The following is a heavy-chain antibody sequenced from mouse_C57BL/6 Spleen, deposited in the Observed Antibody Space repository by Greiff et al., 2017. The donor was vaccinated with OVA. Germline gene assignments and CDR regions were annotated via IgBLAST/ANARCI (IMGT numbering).Heavy chain of an antibody. V-gene: IGHV1-61*01. CDR2: IYPSDSET. CDR1: GYTFTSYW. CDR3: AIPYYDYDGDYYAMDY. Sequence: QVQLQQPGAELVRPGSSVKLSCKASGYTFTSYWMDWVKQRPGQGLEWIGNIYPSDSETHYNQKFKDKATLTVDKSSSTAYMQLSSLTSEDSALYYCAIPYYDYDGDYYAMDYWGQGTSVTVSS. D-gene: IGHD2-4*01. J-gene: IGHJ4*01.